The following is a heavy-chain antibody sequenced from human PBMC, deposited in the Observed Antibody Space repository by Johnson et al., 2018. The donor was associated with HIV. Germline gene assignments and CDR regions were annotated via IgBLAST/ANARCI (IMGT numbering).Heavy chain of an antibody. CDR3: VKERQLVRSFDI. D-gene: IGHD6-6*01. CDR2: IRWNGGST. CDR1: GFTFDDYA. J-gene: IGHJ3*02. V-gene: IGHV3-43*01. Sequence: VQLVESGGVVVQPGGSLRLSCAASGFTFDDYAMHWVRQAPGKGLEWVSLIRWNGGSTGYADSVKGRFTISRDNTKSTLSLQMNSLRRDDTAVYYCVKERQLVRSFDIWGQGTMVTVSS.